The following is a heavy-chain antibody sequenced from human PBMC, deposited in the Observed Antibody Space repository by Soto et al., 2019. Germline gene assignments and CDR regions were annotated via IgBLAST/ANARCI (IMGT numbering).Heavy chain of an antibody. CDR2: INAGNGNT. J-gene: IGHJ5*02. Sequence: GASVKVSCKASGYTFTSYAMHWVRQAPGQRLEWMGWINAGNGNTKYSQKFQGRVTITRDTSASTAYMELSSLRSEDTAVYYCAKGPRITIFGVVIIPSWFDPWGQGTLVTVSS. CDR3: AKGPRITIFGVVIIPSWFDP. V-gene: IGHV1-3*01. CDR1: GYTFTSYA. D-gene: IGHD3-3*01.